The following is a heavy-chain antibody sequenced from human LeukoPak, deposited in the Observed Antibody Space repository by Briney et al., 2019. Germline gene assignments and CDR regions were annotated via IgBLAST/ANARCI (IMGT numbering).Heavy chain of an antibody. Sequence: GESLKISCKGSGFDFTNYWIGWVRQIPGKGLEWMGVIYPRDSDTRYSPSFQGQVTISADKSINTAYLQWSSLKASDTAMYYCATPYPREYCSSTTCYFNYWGQGTLVTVSS. CDR2: IYPRDSDT. CDR3: ATPYPREYCSSTTCYFNY. D-gene: IGHD2-2*01. V-gene: IGHV5-51*01. J-gene: IGHJ4*02. CDR1: GFDFTNYW.